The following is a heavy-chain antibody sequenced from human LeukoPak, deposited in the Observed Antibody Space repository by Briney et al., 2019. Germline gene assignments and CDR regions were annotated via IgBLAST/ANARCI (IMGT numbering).Heavy chain of an antibody. CDR2: IHTSGST. CDR1: GGSISNYH. Sequence: SETLSLTCTVSGGSISNYHWSWIRQPAGKGLGWIGQIHTSGSTNYNPPLKSRVTMSIDTTEDQVSLTIRSVTAADTAFYYCARRDISSGWSFDYWGQGTLVTVSS. V-gene: IGHV4-4*07. J-gene: IGHJ4*02. D-gene: IGHD6-19*01. CDR3: ARRDISSGWSFDY.